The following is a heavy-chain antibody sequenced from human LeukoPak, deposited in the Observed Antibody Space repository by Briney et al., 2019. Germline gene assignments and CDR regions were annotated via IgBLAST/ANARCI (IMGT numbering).Heavy chain of an antibody. Sequence: GGSLRLSCAASGFTFNSYEMNWVRQAPGKGLEWVSYISSSGNPIYYADSVEGRFTISRDNAKNSLYLQMSSLRAEDTAMYYCARVYSNYDPAAMDVWGQGTTVTVSS. J-gene: IGHJ6*02. D-gene: IGHD4-11*01. CDR2: ISSSGNPI. V-gene: IGHV3-48*03. CDR3: ARVYSNYDPAAMDV. CDR1: GFTFNSYE.